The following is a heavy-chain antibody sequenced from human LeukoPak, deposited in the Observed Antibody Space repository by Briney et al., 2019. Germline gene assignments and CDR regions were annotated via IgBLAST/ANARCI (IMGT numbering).Heavy chain of an antibody. Sequence: GGSLRLSCAASGFTLSSNYMTWVRQAPGKGLEWVSVIFSGGSTYYADSVKGRFTISRDNSENTLYLQMNSLRAKDTAVYYCAKSLDVLTGYLWSLDYWGQGTLVTVSP. CDR3: AKSLDVLTGYLWSLDY. CDR1: GFTLSSNY. D-gene: IGHD3-9*01. V-gene: IGHV3-66*01. J-gene: IGHJ4*02. CDR2: IFSGGST.